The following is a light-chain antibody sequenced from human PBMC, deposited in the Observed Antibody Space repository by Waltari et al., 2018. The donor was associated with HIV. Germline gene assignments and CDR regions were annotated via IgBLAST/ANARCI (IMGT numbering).Light chain of an antibody. CDR2: NTS. CDR1: SSNIGAGYD. V-gene: IGLV1-40*01. J-gene: IGLJ1*01. Sequence: QSVLTQPPSVSGAPGQRVTISCTGSSSNIGAGYDVNWYQQLPGTAPKLLIFNTSNRPSGVPGRFSGSKSGTSASLAITGLQAEDEADYYCQSYDSSLSGSDVFGTGTKVTVL. CDR3: QSYDSSLSGSDV.